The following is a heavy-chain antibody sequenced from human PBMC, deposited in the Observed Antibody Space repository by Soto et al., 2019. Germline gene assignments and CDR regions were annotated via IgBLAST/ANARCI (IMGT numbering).Heavy chain of an antibody. V-gene: IGHV1-69*02. D-gene: IGHD3-10*02. CDR2: IIPILGIA. CDR3: ARTVRVPLVAVDYYYYGMDV. J-gene: IGHJ6*02. CDR1: GGTFSSYT. Sequence: GASVKVSCKASGGTFSSYTISWVRQAPGQGLEWMGRIIPILGIANYAQKFQGRVTITADKSTSTAYMELSSLRSEDTAVYYCARTVRVPLVAVDYYYYGMDVWGQGTTVTVSS.